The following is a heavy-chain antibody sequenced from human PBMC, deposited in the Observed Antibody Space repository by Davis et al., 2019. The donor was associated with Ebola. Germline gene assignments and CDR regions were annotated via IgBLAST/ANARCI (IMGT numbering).Heavy chain of an antibody. Sequence: GGSLRLSCAASGFTVSSNYMSWVRQAPGKGLEWVSVIYSGGSRYYADSVKGRFTISRNNPKNTLYLQMNSLRAEDTAVYYCARGRHTSNWDNFDYWGQGTLVTVSS. CDR2: IYSGGSR. V-gene: IGHV3-53*01. CDR1: GFTVSSNY. D-gene: IGHD1/OR15-1a*01. CDR3: ARGRHTSNWDNFDY. J-gene: IGHJ4*02.